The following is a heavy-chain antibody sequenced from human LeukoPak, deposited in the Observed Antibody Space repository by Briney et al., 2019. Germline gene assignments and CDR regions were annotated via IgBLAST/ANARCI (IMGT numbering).Heavy chain of an antibody. J-gene: IGHJ4*02. CDR2: MNPNSGNT. V-gene: IGHV1-8*03. CDR3: ARANKYSYGTLFSQASFDY. CDR1: GYTFTSYD. D-gene: IGHD5-18*01. Sequence: ASVKVSCKASGYTFTSYDINWVRQATGQGLEWMGWMNPNSGNTGYAQKFQGRVTITRNTSISTAYMELSSLRSEDTAVYYCARANKYSYGTLFSQASFDYWGQGTLVTVSS.